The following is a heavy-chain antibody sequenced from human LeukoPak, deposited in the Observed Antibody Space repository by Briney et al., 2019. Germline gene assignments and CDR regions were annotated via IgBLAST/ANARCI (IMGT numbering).Heavy chain of an antibody. Sequence: GGSLRLFCAASGSTFSSHWMMWVRQAPGKGLEWVANINQHGSERYFADSVKGRFTISRDNAKNLLYLQMNSLRAEDTAVDYCDCGGGCSWGQGTLVTVSS. CDR3: DCGGGCS. D-gene: IGHD2-21*02. J-gene: IGHJ5*02. CDR1: GSTFSSHW. V-gene: IGHV3-7*01. CDR2: INQHGSER.